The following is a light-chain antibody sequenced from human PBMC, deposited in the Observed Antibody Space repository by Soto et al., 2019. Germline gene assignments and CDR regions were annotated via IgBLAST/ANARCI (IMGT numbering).Light chain of an antibody. Sequence: IVLTQSPATLSLSPGERATLSCRASQSIAGYLAWYQQKSGQAPRLLIYDSSNRATVIPARFSGSGSGTDFTLTVSSLEPEDFAVYYCLQRSAWPWTFGQGTKVEI. J-gene: IGKJ1*01. V-gene: IGKV3-11*01. CDR1: QSIAGY. CDR3: LQRSAWPWT. CDR2: DSS.